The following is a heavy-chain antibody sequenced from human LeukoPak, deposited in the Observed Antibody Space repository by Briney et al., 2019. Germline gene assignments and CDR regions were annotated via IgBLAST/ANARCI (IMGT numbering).Heavy chain of an antibody. J-gene: IGHJ6*03. CDR2: IIPIFGTA. CDR1: GGTFSSYA. D-gene: IGHD3-3*01. V-gene: IGHV1-69*05. CDR3: ALPYYDFWSGYSSMDV. Sequence: SVKVSCKASGGTFSSYAISWVRQAPGQGLEWMGRIIPIFGTANYAQKFQDRVTITTDESTSTAYMELSSLRSEDTAVYYSALPYYDFWSGYSSMDVWGKGTTVTVSS.